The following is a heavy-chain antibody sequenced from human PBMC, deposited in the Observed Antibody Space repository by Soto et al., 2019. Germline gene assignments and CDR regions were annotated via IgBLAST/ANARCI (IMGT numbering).Heavy chain of an antibody. J-gene: IGHJ3*02. Sequence: VESLKISCKFSGYTFTSYLSWVVLQMPGKGLEWMGIIYPADSDTRYSPSFQGQVTISADKSISTAYLQWSSLKASDTAMYYCERNSSAFNIWGQGTMVTVSS. CDR3: ERNSSAFNI. CDR1: GYTFTSYL. V-gene: IGHV5-51*01. CDR2: IYPADSDT.